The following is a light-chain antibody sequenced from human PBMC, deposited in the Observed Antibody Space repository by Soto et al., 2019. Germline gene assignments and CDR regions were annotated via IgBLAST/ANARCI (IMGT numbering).Light chain of an antibody. CDR3: MQGPQPRST. V-gene: IGKV2-28*01. Sequence: DIVLTQSPVSLPVTPGEPASISCRSHQSLLHSNGYNYLDWYLQKPGQSPQLLIYLGSNRASGVXDMXRGSGSGKDFALSISRVEAEDVGVYYCMQGPQPRSTFGQGAKVEIK. CDR1: QSLLHSNGYNY. J-gene: IGKJ1*01. CDR2: LGS.